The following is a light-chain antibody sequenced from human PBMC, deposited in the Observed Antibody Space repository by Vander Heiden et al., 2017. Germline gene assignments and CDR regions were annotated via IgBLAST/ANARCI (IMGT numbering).Light chain of an antibody. V-gene: IGKV1-39*01. CDR1: QSISSY. CDR3: QQSYSRIT. CDR2: AAS. J-gene: IGKJ3*01. Sequence: DIQMTQSPSSLSASVGDRVTITCRASQSISSYLNCYQQKPGKAPKLLIYAASSLQSGVPSRFSGSGSGADFTLTISSLQPEYFATYYCQQSYSRITFGPGTKVDIK.